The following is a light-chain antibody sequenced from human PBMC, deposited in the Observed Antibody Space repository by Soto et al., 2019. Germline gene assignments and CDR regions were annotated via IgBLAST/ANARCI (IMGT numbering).Light chain of an antibody. CDR1: QSVIST. CDR3: QQYNNWPPVT. Sequence: IVLTQSQATLSVSQGERAPLSSRPTQSVISTSAWYQQKPGQAPRRLIYGASTRATGIPARFSGSGAGTEFTLTTGSLQSEDFAVYYCQQYNNWPPVTFGQGTKVDIK. CDR2: GAS. J-gene: IGKJ1*01. V-gene: IGKV3-15*01.